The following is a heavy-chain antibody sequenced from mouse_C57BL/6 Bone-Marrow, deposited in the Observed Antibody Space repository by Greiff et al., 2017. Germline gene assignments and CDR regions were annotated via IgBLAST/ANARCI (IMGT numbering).Heavy chain of an antibody. V-gene: IGHV1-81*01. CDR3: ARGFITTQDY. CDR2: IYPRSGDT. J-gene: IGHJ4*01. D-gene: IGHD1-1*01. Sequence: QVQLKQSGAELARPGASVKLSCKASGYTFTSYGISWVKQRTGQGLEWIGEIYPRSGDTYYNEKFKGKATLTADKSSSTAYMELRILTSEDSAADVCARGFITTQDYWGQGTSVTVSS. CDR1: GYTFTSYG.